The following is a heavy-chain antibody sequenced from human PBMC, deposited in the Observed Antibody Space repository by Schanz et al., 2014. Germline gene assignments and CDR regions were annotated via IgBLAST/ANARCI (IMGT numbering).Heavy chain of an antibody. CDR3: AKGRFGELSAFDI. D-gene: IGHD3-10*01. CDR1: GFTFSSYD. Sequence: EVQLVESGGDLVQPGGSLRLSCVASGFTFSSYDVFWVRQAPGKGLEWVSAISGSGGSTYYADSVKGRFTISRDNSKNTLYLQMNSLRAEDTAVYYCAKGRFGELSAFDIWGQGTMGTVSS. J-gene: IGHJ3*02. V-gene: IGHV3-23*04. CDR2: ISGSGGST.